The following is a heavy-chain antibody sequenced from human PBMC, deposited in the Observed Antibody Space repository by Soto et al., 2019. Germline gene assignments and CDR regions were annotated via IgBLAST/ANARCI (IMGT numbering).Heavy chain of an antibody. D-gene: IGHD3-22*01. CDR1: GYTFTSSG. CDR3: ARAFFDQGSDSRGYSFDAFDF. V-gene: IGHV1-18*01. J-gene: IGHJ3*01. Sequence: QVPLVQSGAEVKKPGAAVKVSCKASGYTFTSSGMSWVRQAPGQGLEWMGWISAHTGSSEYAQRFQGRVTMTTDRSTSTAYMEVRSLRSDDTAVYYCARAFFDQGSDSRGYSFDAFDFWGPGTLVTVSS. CDR2: ISAHTGSS.